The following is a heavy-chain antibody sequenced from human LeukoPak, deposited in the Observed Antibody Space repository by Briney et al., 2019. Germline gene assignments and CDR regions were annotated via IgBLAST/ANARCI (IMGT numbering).Heavy chain of an antibody. J-gene: IGHJ4*02. CDR3: ARSLLWALDY. V-gene: IGHV3-48*01. CDR1: GFTFSSCG. CDR2: ISSTSSTI. D-gene: IGHD1-26*01. Sequence: GGSLRLSCAGSGFTFSSCGMNWVRQAPGKGLEWISYISSTSSTIYYADSVKGRFTISRDNAKNSLYLQMNSLRAEDTAVYYCARSLLWALDYWGQGTLVTVSS.